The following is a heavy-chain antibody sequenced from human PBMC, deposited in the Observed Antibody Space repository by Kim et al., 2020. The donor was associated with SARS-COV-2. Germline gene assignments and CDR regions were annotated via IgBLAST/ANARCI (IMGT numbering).Heavy chain of an antibody. V-gene: IGHV3-23*01. CDR1: GFTFSSYA. CDR2: ISGSGGST. Sequence: GGSLRLSCAASGFTFSSYAMSWVRQAPGKGLEWVSAISGSGGSTYYADSVKGRFTISRDNSKNTLYLQMNSLRAEDTAVYYCAKRGLYYDILTGYPNWGQGTLVTVSS. J-gene: IGHJ4*02. CDR3: AKRGLYYDILTGYPN. D-gene: IGHD3-9*01.